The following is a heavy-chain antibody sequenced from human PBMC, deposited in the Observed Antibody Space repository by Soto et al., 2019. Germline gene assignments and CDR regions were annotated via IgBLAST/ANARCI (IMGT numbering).Heavy chain of an antibody. CDR2: ISAYNGNT. CDR1: GGTFSSYA. J-gene: IGHJ6*02. V-gene: IGHV1-18*01. CDR3: ARLHNWNVPYGMDV. D-gene: IGHD1-1*01. Sequence: ASVKVSCKASGGTFSSYAISWVRQAPGQGLEWMGWISAYNGNTNYAQKLQGRVTMTTDTSTSTAYMELRSLRSDDTAMYYCARLHNWNVPYGMDVWGQGTTVTVSS.